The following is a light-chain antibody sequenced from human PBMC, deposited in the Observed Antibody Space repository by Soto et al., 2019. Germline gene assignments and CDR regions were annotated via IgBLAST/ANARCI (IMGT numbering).Light chain of an antibody. CDR2: DAS. CDR3: QQYGDWPGA. V-gene: IGKV3D-15*01. Sequence: EIVMTQSPPTLSLSPGERATLSCRASQSVGSKLAWYQQRHGQAPRLLIYDASNRATGIPARFSGSGSVTEFSLTISSLQSEDFAVYSCQQYGDWPGAFGGGTKVDIK. J-gene: IGKJ4*01. CDR1: QSVGSK.